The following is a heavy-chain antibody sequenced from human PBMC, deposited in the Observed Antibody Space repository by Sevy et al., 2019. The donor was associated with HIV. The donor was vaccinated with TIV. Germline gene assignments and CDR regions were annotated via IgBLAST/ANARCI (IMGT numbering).Heavy chain of an antibody. Sequence: SETLSLTCTVSGYSISSGYYWGWIRQPPGKGLEWIGSIYHSGSTYYNPSLKSRVTISVDTSKNQFSLKLSSVTAADTAVYYCARGGAVAGRTYYYYGMDVWGQGTTVTVS. D-gene: IGHD6-19*01. J-gene: IGHJ6*02. V-gene: IGHV4-38-2*02. CDR3: ARGGAVAGRTYYYYGMDV. CDR2: IYHSGST. CDR1: GYSISSGYY.